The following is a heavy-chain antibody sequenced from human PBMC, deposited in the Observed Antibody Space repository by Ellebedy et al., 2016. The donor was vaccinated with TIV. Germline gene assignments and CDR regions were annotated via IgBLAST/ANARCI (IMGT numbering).Heavy chain of an antibody. Sequence: GESLKISCAVSGFTFSDHYMDWVRLAPGKGPEWVGRRRNKAKSYTTDYAASVKGRFTISRDDSKSSLYLQMNSLKTEDTAIYYCARDTTSDYWGQGALVTVSS. CDR3: ARDTTSDY. J-gene: IGHJ4*02. CDR1: GFTFSDHY. V-gene: IGHV3-72*01. D-gene: IGHD1-1*01. CDR2: RRNKAKSYTT.